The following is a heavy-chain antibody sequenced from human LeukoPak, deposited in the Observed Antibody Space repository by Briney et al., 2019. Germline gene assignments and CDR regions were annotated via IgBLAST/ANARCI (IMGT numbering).Heavy chain of an antibody. J-gene: IGHJ5*02. CDR3: ARADPGRYCSRTSCYNWFDP. D-gene: IGHD2-2*01. Sequence: SETLSLTCTVSGGSISSGDYYWSWIRQPPGKGLEWIGYIYYSGSTYYNPSLKSRVTISVDTSKNQFSLKLSSVTAADTAVYYCARADPGRYCSRTSCYNWFDPWGQGTLVTVSS. CDR1: GGSISSGDYY. CDR2: IYYSGST. V-gene: IGHV4-30-4*08.